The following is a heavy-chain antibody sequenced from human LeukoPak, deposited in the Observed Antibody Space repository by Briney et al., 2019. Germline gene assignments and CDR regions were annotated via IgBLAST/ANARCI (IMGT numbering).Heavy chain of an antibody. V-gene: IGHV4-39*01. CDR1: GGSISSSSYY. CDR2: IYYSGST. CDR3: ASTTAEGYYFDY. Sequence: SETLSLTCTVSGGSISSSSYYWSWIRQPPGKGLEWIGSIYYSGSTYYNPSLKSRVTISVGTSKNHFSLKLSSVTAADTAVHYCASTTAEGYYFDYWGQGTLVTVSS. J-gene: IGHJ4*02. D-gene: IGHD6-13*01.